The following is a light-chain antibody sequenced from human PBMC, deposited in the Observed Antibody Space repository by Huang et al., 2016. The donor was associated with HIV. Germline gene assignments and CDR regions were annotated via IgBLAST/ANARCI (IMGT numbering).Light chain of an antibody. CDR1: QSVNNK. CDR2: DAA. CDR3: QQYNNWPPWT. V-gene: IGKV3-15*01. Sequence: EVVMTQSPVTLSVSPGERATLSCRASQSVNNKLAWFHQKPGQAPRLLIPDAAIRATVIPDRFSCSGSGTEFTLTISSLQSEDFAVYYCQQYNNWPPWTFGQGTKVEIK. J-gene: IGKJ1*01.